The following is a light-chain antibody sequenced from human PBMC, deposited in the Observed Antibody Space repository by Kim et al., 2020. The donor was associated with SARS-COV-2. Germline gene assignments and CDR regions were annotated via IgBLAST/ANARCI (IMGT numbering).Light chain of an antibody. V-gene: IGLV3-21*04. Sequence: SYELTQSPSVSLAPGKTARITCGGSNIGSKSVHWYQQKPGQAPLLVISYDSDRPSGIPERFSGSNSGNTATLTISWVEAGDEADYYCQVWDSTSDHRVVFGGGTKLTVL. CDR3: QVWDSTSDHRVV. CDR2: YDS. J-gene: IGLJ2*01. CDR1: NIGSKS.